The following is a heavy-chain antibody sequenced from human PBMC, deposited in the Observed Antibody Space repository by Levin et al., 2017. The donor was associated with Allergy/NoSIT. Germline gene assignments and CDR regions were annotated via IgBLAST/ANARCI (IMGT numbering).Heavy chain of an antibody. CDR2: INHSGST. CDR3: ARRWGSGSSDY. CDR1: GGSFSGYY. V-gene: IGHV4-34*01. Sequence: SQTLSLPCAVYGGSFSGYYWSWIRQPPGKGLEWIGEINHSGSTNYNPSLKSRVTISVDTSKNQFSLKLSSVTAADTAVYYCARRWGSGSSDYWGQGTLVTVSS. J-gene: IGHJ4*02. D-gene: IGHD3-10*01.